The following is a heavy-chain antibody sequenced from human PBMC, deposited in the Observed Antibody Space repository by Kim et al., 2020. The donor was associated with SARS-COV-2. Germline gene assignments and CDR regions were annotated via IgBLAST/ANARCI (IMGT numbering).Heavy chain of an antibody. CDR2: ISWNSGSI. D-gene: IGHD6-25*01. Sequence: GGSLRLSCAASGFTFGDYAMHWVRQAPGKGLEWVSGISWNSGSIGYADSVKGRFTISRDNAKNSLYLQMNSLRAEDTALYYCAKSYAAFQPERPAYYYYGMDVWGQGTTVTVSS. CDR3: AKSYAAFQPERPAYYYYGMDV. V-gene: IGHV3-9*01. J-gene: IGHJ6*02. CDR1: GFTFGDYA.